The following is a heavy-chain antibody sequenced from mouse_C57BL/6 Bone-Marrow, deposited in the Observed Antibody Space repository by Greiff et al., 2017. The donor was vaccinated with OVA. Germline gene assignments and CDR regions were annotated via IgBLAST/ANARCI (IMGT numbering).Heavy chain of an antibody. J-gene: IGHJ1*03. CDR3: VRQGDYDGRYFDV. Sequence: EVMLVESGGGLVQPKGSLKLSCAASGFSFNTYAMNWVRQAPGQGLEWVARIRSKSNNYATYYADSVKDRFTISRDDSESMLYLQMNNLKTEDTAMYYCVRQGDYDGRYFDVWGTGTTVTVSS. CDR1: GFSFNTYA. V-gene: IGHV10-1*01. CDR2: IRSKSNNYAT. D-gene: IGHD2-4*01.